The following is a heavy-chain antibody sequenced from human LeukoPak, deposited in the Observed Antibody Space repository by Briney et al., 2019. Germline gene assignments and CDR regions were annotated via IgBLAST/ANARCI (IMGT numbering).Heavy chain of an antibody. Sequence: GGSLRLSCAAAGFTFSNYWMSWVRQAPGKGLQWVANIKQDGSEKYHLDSLKGRFTMSRDNAKNSLYLQMNSLRAEDTAVYYCAREDASSLDYWGQGTLVTVSS. V-gene: IGHV3-7*01. CDR3: AREDASSLDY. J-gene: IGHJ4*02. CDR2: IKQDGSEK. CDR1: GFTFSNYW. D-gene: IGHD6-13*01.